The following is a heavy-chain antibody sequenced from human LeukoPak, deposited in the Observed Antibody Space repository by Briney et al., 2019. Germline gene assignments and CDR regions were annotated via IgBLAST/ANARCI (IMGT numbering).Heavy chain of an antibody. CDR2: INPSGGST. CDR3: ASHAGEKDYYDSSGLDY. D-gene: IGHD3-22*01. V-gene: IGHV1-46*01. J-gene: IGHJ4*02. CDR1: GYTFTSYY. Sequence: VASVKVSCKASGYTFTSYYMHWVRQAPGQGLEWMGIINPSGGSTSYAQKFQGRVTMTRDMSTSTVYMELSSLRSEDTAVYYCASHAGEKDYYDSSGLDYWGQGTLVTVSS.